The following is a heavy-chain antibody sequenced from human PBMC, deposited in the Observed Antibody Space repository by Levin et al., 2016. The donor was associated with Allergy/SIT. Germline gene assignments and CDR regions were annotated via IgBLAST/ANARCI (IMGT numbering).Heavy chain of an antibody. J-gene: IGHJ4*02. CDR1: GFTFSDHY. CDR2: ISSSGLTI. D-gene: IGHD4-17*01. CDR3: AKDRGDYESFDY. Sequence: GGSLRLSCAASGFTFSDHYMDWVRQAPGKGLEWVSYISSSGLTIFYADSVRGRFTISRSNARNSLYLQMNSLRNEDTAIYYCAKDRGDYESFDYWGQGTLVTVSS. V-gene: IGHV3-11*04.